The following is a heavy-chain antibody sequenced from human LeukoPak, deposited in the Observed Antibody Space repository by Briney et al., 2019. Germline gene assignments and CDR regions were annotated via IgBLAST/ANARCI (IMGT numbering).Heavy chain of an antibody. D-gene: IGHD6-19*01. CDR2: ISGSGGST. CDR3: AKAKRQWLVQVDY. Sequence: GGSLRLSCAASGFIFSSYAMSWARQAPGKGLEWVSAISGSGGSTYYADSVKGRFTISRDNSKNTLYLQMNSLRAEDTAVYYCAKAKRQWLVQVDYWGQGTLVTVSS. V-gene: IGHV3-23*01. J-gene: IGHJ4*02. CDR1: GFIFSSYA.